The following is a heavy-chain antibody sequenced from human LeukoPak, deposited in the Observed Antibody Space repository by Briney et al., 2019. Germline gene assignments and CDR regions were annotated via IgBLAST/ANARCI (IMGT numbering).Heavy chain of an antibody. CDR2: IFGSGGSP. V-gene: IGHV3-23*01. CDR3: GKTTVGYSSGQKPAWPVDY. J-gene: IGHJ4*02. D-gene: IGHD5-18*01. Sequence: GGSLRLSCEATGFTFASHAMYWVRQAPGKGLEWVAGIFGSGGSPHYADSVKGRFTISRDNPRNTVYLQFNSLRDEDTAVYYCGKTTVGYSSGQKPAWPVDYWGQGTLVTVSS. CDR1: GFTFASHA.